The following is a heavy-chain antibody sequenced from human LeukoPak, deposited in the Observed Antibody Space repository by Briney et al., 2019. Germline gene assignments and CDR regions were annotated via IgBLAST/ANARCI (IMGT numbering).Heavy chain of an antibody. CDR1: GFTVSRNY. CDR2: IYSGGNT. J-gene: IGHJ4*02. CDR3: ARVWVYYYDSSGYYPRGYFDY. Sequence: GGSLRLSCAASGFTVSRNYMSWVRQAPGKGLEWVSLIYSGGNTYYADSVKGRFTISRDNSKNTLYLQMNSLRSEDTAVYYCARVWVYYYDSSGYYPRGYFDYWGQGTLVTVSS. V-gene: IGHV3-53*05. D-gene: IGHD3-22*01.